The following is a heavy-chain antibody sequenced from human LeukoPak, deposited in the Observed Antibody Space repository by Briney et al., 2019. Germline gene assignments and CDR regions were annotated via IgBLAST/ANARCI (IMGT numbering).Heavy chain of an antibody. CDR2: IHHSGNT. Sequence: ASETLSLTCSVFGYSIRSGYYWGWIRQPPGKGLEWIESIHHSGNTYYNPSLKSRVTMSVDTSKNQFSLKLSSVTAADSAVYYCARLPIIWYFDLWGRGTLVTVSS. CDR1: GYSIRSGYY. V-gene: IGHV4-38-2*02. J-gene: IGHJ2*01. CDR3: ARLPIIWYFDL.